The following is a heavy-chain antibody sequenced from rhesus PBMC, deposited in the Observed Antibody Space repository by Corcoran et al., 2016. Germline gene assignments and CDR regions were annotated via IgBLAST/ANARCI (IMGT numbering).Heavy chain of an antibody. Sequence: QVQLQESGPGLVKPSETLSLTCAVSGGSFSSYWWSWIRQPPGKGLEWIGEINGNRGSTNYNPSLKRRGTNSKDASKNQFSLKLSSVTAADTAVYYCARRGYSGYSYGDYFDYWGQGVLVTVSS. CDR2: INGNRGST. D-gene: IGHD5-42*01. V-gene: IGHV4-80*01. CDR3: ARRGYSGYSYGDYFDY. CDR1: GGSFSSYW. J-gene: IGHJ4*01.